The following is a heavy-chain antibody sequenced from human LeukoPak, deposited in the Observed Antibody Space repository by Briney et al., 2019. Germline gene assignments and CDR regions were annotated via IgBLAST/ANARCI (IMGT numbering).Heavy chain of an antibody. CDR1: GGSFSGYY. D-gene: IGHD2-8*01. CDR3: AILFRGYCTNGVCYRGDY. Sequence: SETLSLTCAVYGGSFSGYYWSWIRQPPGKGLEWIGEINHSGSTNYNPSLKSRVTISVDTSKNQFSLKLSSVTAADTAVYYCAILFRGYCTNGVCYRGDYWGQGTLVTVSS. V-gene: IGHV4-34*01. J-gene: IGHJ4*02. CDR2: INHSGST.